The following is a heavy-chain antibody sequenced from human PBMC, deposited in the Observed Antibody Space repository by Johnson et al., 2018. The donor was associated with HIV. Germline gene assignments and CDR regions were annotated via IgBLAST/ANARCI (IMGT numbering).Heavy chain of an antibody. Sequence: QVQLVESGGGLVQPGGSLRLSCAASGFTFISYWMNWVRQAPGKGLEWVAVISFDGSNKYNADSVKGRFIISRDNSQNTLSLQMNSLRAEDTALYYCARLTSGAFDIWGQGTMVTVSS. J-gene: IGHJ3*02. CDR2: ISFDGSNK. D-gene: IGHD1-14*01. CDR3: ARLTSGAFDI. V-gene: IGHV3-30*03. CDR1: GFTFISYW.